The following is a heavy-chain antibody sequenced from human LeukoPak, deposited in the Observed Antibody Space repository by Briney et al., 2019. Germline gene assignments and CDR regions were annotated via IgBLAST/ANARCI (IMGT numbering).Heavy chain of an antibody. CDR1: GYTLTELS. J-gene: IGHJ6*02. Sequence: ASVKVSCKVSGYTLTELSMHWVRQAPGKGLEWMGGFDPEDGETIYAQKFQGRVTMTEDTSTDTAYMELSSLRSEDTAVYYCARVDYGGNSQKYYYYYYGMDVWGQGTTVTVSS. CDR2: FDPEDGET. V-gene: IGHV1-24*01. CDR3: ARVDYGGNSQKYYYYYYGMDV. D-gene: IGHD4-23*01.